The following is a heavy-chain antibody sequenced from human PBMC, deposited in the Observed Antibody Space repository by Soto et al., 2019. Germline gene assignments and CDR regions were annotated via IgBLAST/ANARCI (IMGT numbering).Heavy chain of an antibody. CDR2: ISAYNGNT. CDR3: ARLYCSSTSSCYMDV. D-gene: IGHD2-2*01. CDR1: GYTFTSYG. Sequence: ASVKVSCKASGYTFTSYGISWVRQAPGQGLEWMGWISAYNGNTNYAQKLQGRVTMTTDTSTSTAYMELRSLRSDDTAVYYCARLYCSSTSSCYMDVWGKGTKVTVSS. V-gene: IGHV1-18*01. J-gene: IGHJ6*03.